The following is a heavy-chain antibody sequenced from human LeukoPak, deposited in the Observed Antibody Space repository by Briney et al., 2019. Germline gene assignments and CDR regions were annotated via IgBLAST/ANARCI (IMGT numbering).Heavy chain of an antibody. D-gene: IGHD2-2*01. V-gene: IGHV3-23*01. Sequence: PGGSLRLSCAASGFTFSSYAMSWVRQAPGKGLEWVSVISGSGGGTYYADSVKGRFTISRDNFKNTLYLQMNSLRAEDTAVYYCAKTHCSSTSCYPYYFDYWGQGTLVTVSS. J-gene: IGHJ4*02. CDR2: ISGSGGGT. CDR3: AKTHCSSTSCYPYYFDY. CDR1: GFTFSSYA.